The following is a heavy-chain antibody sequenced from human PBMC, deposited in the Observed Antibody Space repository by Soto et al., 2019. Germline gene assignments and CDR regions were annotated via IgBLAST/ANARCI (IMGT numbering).Heavy chain of an antibody. CDR2: INHSGST. J-gene: IGHJ4*02. CDR3: ARAGYSYGSAFDY. D-gene: IGHD5-18*01. V-gene: IGHV4-34*01. Sequence: LSLTCAVYGGSFSGYYWSWIRQPPGKGLEWIGEINHSGSTNYNPSLKSRVTISVDTSKNQFSLKLSSVTAADTAVYYCARAGYSYGSAFDYWGQGTLVTVSS. CDR1: GGSFSGYY.